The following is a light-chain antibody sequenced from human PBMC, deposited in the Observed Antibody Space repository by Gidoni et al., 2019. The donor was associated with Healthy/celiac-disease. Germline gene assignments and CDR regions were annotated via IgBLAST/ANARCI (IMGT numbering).Light chain of an antibody. J-gene: IGKJ3*01. CDR1: QSVLYSSNNKNY. V-gene: IGKV4-1*01. CDR2: WAS. Sequence: DIVMTQSPASLAVSMGERATINCKSSQSVLYSSNNKNYLAWYQQKPGQPPKLLIYWASTRESGVPDRCSGSGSGTDFTLTISSLQAEDVAVYYCQQYYSTPVTFGPXTKVDIK. CDR3: QQYYSTPVT.